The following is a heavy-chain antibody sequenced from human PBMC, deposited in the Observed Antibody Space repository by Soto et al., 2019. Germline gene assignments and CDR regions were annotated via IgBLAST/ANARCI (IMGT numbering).Heavy chain of an antibody. J-gene: IGHJ5*02. D-gene: IGHD3-3*01. Sequence: GESLKISCKGSGDSFSNYWIAWVRQMPGKGLEWMGIIYPGDSDTRYSPSYQGQVTISAETSINTVYLQWSILKASDTAMYYCAGHPNDCWSGYFRRGWFDPWGQGTLVTVSS. CDR1: GDSFSNYW. CDR3: AGHPNDCWSGYFRRGWFDP. V-gene: IGHV5-51*01. CDR2: IYPGDSDT.